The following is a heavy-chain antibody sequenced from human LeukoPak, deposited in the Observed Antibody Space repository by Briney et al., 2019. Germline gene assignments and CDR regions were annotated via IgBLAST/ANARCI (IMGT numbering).Heavy chain of an antibody. Sequence: GRCLRLSCAASGFTFSSYGMQWVRRAPRRGLEWVAVISYDGSNKYYADSVKGRFTISRDNSKNTLYLQMNSLRAEDTAVYYCEKRGDDDYADYWGQGTLVTVSS. CDR1: GFTFSSYG. CDR2: ISYDGSNK. V-gene: IGHV3-30*18. J-gene: IGHJ4*02. CDR3: EKRGDDDYADY. D-gene: IGHD2-21*01.